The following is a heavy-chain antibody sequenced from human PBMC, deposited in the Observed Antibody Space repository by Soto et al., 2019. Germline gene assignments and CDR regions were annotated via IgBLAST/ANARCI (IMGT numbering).Heavy chain of an antibody. CDR3: ARTSPYYYYMDV. CDR1: GGSISSYY. CDR2: IYYSGST. V-gene: IGHV4-59*01. Sequence: SETLSLTCTVSGGSISSYYWSWIRQPPGKGLEWIGYIYYSGSTNYNPSLKSRVTISVDTSKNQFSLKLSSVTAADTAVYYCARTSPYYYYMDVWGKGATVTVSS. J-gene: IGHJ6*03.